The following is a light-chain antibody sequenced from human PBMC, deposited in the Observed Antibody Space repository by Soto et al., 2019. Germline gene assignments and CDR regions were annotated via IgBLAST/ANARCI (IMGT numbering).Light chain of an antibody. J-gene: IGKJ1*01. CDR1: QSITNR. V-gene: IGKV1-5*01. Sequence: ASVGDRVTITCRASQSITNRLAWYQQKPGKAPKVLIYDASNLEYGVPSRFSGTRSGTDFTLTISGLQPGDSATYYCQQYNSYSPTFGQGTKVDIK. CDR3: QQYNSYSPT. CDR2: DAS.